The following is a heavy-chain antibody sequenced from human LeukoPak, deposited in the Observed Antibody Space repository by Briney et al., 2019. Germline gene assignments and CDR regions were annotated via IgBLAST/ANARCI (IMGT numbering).Heavy chain of an antibody. CDR2: IYTSGST. Sequence: SETLSLTCTVSGGSISSGSYYWSWIRQPAGKGLEWIGRIYTSGSTNYNPSLKSRVTISVDTSKNQFSLRLSSVTAADTAVYYCASSDALVWGYFDYWGQGTLVTVSS. J-gene: IGHJ4*02. CDR1: GGSISSGSYY. V-gene: IGHV4-61*02. CDR3: ASSDALVWGYFDY. D-gene: IGHD7-27*01.